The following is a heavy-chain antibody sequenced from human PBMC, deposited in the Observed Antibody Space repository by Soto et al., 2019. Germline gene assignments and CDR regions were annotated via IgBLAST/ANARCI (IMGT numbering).Heavy chain of an antibody. D-gene: IGHD6-6*01. J-gene: IGHJ4*02. CDR1: GFTFSSYA. CDR2: ISGSGGST. CDR3: AKLGPRKIIAARCSRFDY. Sequence: PGGSLRLSCAASGFTFSSYAMSWVRQAPGKGLEWVSAISGSGGSTYYADSVKGRFTISRDNSKNTLYLQMNSLRAEDTAVYYCAKLGPRKIIAARCSRFDYWGQGTLVTVSS. V-gene: IGHV3-23*01.